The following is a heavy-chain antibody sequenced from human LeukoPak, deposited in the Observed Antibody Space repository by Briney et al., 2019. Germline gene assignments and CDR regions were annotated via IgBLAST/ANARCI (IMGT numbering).Heavy chain of an antibody. V-gene: IGHV3-30-3*01. CDR3: ARGEMGIAAPGTLEYFKH. J-gene: IGHJ1*01. CDR2: ISYDGSNK. Sequence: PGGSLRLSCAASGFTFSSYAMHWVRQAPGKGLEWVAVISYDGSNKYYADSVKGRFTISRDNSKNTLYLQMNSLRAEDTAVYYCARGEMGIAAPGTLEYFKHWGQGTLVTVSS. D-gene: IGHD6-13*01. CDR1: GFTFSSYA.